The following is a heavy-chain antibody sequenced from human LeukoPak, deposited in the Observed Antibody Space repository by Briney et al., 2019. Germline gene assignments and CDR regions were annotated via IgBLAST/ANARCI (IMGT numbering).Heavy chain of an antibody. CDR3: ARGRRKDVLYYYGSGSYYDPSTFDY. J-gene: IGHJ4*02. CDR2: INHSGST. Sequence: PSETLSLTCAVYGGSFSGYYWSWIRQPPGKGLEWIGEINHSGSTNYNPSLKSRVTISVDTSKNQFSLKLSSVTAADTAVYYCARGRRKDVLYYYGSGSYYDPSTFDYWGQGTLVTVSS. D-gene: IGHD3-10*01. CDR1: GGSFSGYY. V-gene: IGHV4-34*01.